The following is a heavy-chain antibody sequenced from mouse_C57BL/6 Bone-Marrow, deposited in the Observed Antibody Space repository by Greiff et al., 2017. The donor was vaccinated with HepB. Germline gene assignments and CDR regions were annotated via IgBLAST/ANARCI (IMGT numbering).Heavy chain of an antibody. Sequence: EVQLQESGGGLVQPGGSMKLSCVASGFTFSNYWMNWVRQSPEKGLEWVAQIRLKSDNYATHYAESVKGRFTISRDDSKSSVYLQMNNLRAEDTGIYYCTGDGYYPFAYWGQGTLVTVSA. CDR1: GFTFSNYW. J-gene: IGHJ3*01. CDR3: TGDGYYPFAY. CDR2: IRLKSDNYAT. V-gene: IGHV6-3*01. D-gene: IGHD2-3*01.